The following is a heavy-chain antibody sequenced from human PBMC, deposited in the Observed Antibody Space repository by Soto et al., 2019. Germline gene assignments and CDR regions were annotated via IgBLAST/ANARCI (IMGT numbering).Heavy chain of an antibody. CDR1: GGSISSGDYY. CDR3: ARVHILIWFGELLNKRFDP. Sequence: PSETLSLTCTVSGGSISSGDYYWRWIRQPPGKGLEWIGYIYYCGRTYYNPSLKSRVTISVDTSKNQCSLKLISVTAADTAVYYCARVHILIWFGELLNKRFDPWRQGTLVTVSS. V-gene: IGHV4-30-4*01. J-gene: IGHJ5*02. D-gene: IGHD3-10*01. CDR2: IYYCGRT.